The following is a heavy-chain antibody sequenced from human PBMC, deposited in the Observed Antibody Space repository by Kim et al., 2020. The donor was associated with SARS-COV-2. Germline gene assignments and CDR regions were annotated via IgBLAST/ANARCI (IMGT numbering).Heavy chain of an antibody. V-gene: IGHV1-2*04. CDR3: ARTGTIYNWFDP. D-gene: IGHD1-1*01. Sequence: NDAQKFQGWVTMTRETSISTAYMELSRLRSDDTAVYYCARTGTIYNWFDPWGQGTLVTVSS. J-gene: IGHJ5*02.